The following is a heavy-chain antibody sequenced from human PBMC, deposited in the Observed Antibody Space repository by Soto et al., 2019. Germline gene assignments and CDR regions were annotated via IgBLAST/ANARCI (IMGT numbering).Heavy chain of an antibody. D-gene: IGHD6-6*01. CDR3: ARVVSAARRRRGFDY. CDR2: INHSGST. CDR1: GGSFSGYY. V-gene: IGHV4-34*01. J-gene: IGHJ4*02. Sequence: SETLSLTCAVYGGSFSGYYWSWIRQPPGKGLEWIGEINHSGSTTYNPSLKSRVTISVDTSKNQFSLKLSSVTAADTAVYYCARVVSAARRRRGFDYWGQGTLVTVSS.